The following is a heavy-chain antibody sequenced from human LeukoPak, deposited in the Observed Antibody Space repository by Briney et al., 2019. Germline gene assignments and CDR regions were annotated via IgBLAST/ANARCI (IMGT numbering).Heavy chain of an antibody. CDR2: IYPGESDT. CDR1: GYSFTSYW. J-gene: IGHJ4*02. V-gene: IGHV5-51*01. Sequence: GESLKISCKASGYSFTSYWIVWVRQLPGKSVQWMGTIYPGESDTKYSQSFQGQVTISADKSISTDYLQWSSLKASDTAMYFCARPPQGSSGSKGFDYWGQGTLVTVSS. CDR3: ARPPQGSSGSKGFDY. D-gene: IGHD6-19*01.